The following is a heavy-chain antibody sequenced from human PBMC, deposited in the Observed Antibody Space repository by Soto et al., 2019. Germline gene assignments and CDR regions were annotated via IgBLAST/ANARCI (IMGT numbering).Heavy chain of an antibody. CDR1: GFTFSSYG. V-gene: IGHV3-30*18. Sequence: QVQLVESGGGVVQPGRSLRLSCAASGFTFSSYGMHWVRQAPGKGLEWVAVISYDGSNKYYADSVKGRFTISRDNSKNTLYLQMNSLRAEDTAVYYCAKDREAAAVYYFDYWGQGTLVTVSS. D-gene: IGHD6-13*01. J-gene: IGHJ4*02. CDR2: ISYDGSNK. CDR3: AKDREAAAVYYFDY.